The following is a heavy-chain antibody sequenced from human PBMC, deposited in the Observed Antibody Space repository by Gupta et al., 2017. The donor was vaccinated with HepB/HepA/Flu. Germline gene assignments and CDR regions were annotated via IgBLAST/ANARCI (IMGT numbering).Heavy chain of an antibody. J-gene: IGHJ4*02. Sequence: EVQLVESGVGLVQPGGSLKLSCAASGFTVSSNSMTWVRQAPGKGLESVSSISSRGITYYADSVKGRFTISRHSSKNTLYLQMNSLRSEDTAVYYCARGGVADPFDYWGQGTLVTVSS. CDR3: ARGGVADPFDY. CDR1: GFTVSSNS. D-gene: IGHD6-19*01. V-gene: IGHV3-53*04. CDR2: ISSRGIT.